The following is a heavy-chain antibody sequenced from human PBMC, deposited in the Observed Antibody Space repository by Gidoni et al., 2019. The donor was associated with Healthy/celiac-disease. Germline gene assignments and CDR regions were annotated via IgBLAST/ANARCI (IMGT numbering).Heavy chain of an antibody. CDR3: AKVAARWEYYYYYMDV. J-gene: IGHJ6*03. D-gene: IGHD1-26*01. Sequence: EVQLVESGGGLVQPGRSLRLSCAASGFTFDDYAMHWVRQAPGKGLEWVSGISWNSGSIGYADSVKGRFTISRDNAKNSLYLQMNSLRAEDTALYYCAKVAARWEYYYYYMDVWGKGTTVTVSS. CDR2: ISWNSGSI. CDR1: GFTFDDYA. V-gene: IGHV3-9*01.